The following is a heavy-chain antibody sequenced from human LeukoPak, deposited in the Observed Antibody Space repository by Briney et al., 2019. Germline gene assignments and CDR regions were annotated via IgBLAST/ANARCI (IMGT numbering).Heavy chain of an antibody. J-gene: IGHJ4*02. D-gene: IGHD4-4*01. CDR2: IWYDGSNK. Sequence: GGSLRLSCAASGFTFSSYSMNWVRQAPGKGLEWVAVIWYDGSNKYYADSVKGRFTISRDNSKNTLYLQMNSLRAEDTAVYYCARDTRLHDFDYWGQGTLVTVSS. CDR1: GFTFSSYS. V-gene: IGHV3-33*08. CDR3: ARDTRLHDFDY.